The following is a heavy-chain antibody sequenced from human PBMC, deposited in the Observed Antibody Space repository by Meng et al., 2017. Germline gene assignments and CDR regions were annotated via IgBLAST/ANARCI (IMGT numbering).Heavy chain of an antibody. D-gene: IGHD1-26*01. J-gene: IGHJ4*02. CDR2: IIPIFGTA. CDR1: GGTFSSYA. Sequence: QWQLLQARAEVKKPGSSIQVSCKASGGTFSSYAIRWVRQAPGKGLEWMGGIIPIFGTANYAQKFQGRVTITADKSTSTAYMELSSLRSEDTAVYYCVRDGVGATEGYFDYWGQGTLVTVSS. V-gene: IGHV1-69*06. CDR3: VRDGVGATEGYFDY.